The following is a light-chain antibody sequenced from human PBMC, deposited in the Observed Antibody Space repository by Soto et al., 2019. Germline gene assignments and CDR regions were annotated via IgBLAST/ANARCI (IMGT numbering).Light chain of an antibody. V-gene: IGLV2-23*01. CDR2: EGS. Sequence: QSALTQPASVSGSPGQSITISCTGTSSDVGRYNLVSWYQQHPGKAPKLMIYEGSKRPSGVSNRFAGSKSGNTASLTISGLQAEDEADYYCCSYAGSSTPVVFGGGTEVTVL. J-gene: IGLJ2*01. CDR3: CSYAGSSTPVV. CDR1: SSDVGRYNL.